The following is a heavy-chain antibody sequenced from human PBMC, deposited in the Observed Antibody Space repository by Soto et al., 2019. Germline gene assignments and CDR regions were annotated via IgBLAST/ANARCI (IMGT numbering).Heavy chain of an antibody. D-gene: IGHD2-15*01. CDR1: GSTFSGYS. J-gene: IGHJ6*02. CDR2: ISCGGGST. CDR3: AKEISKFSSGGRCYSWGFTKYSYGMDD. V-gene: IGHV3-43*01. Sequence: GGSLRLSCAASGSTFSGYSMRWVRQAPGKGLEWISLISCGGGSTYYADSAKGRFTFSRDNSKNSLYLQINSLRSEDTALYYCAKEISKFSSGGRCYSWGFTKYSYGMDDWGQGTTVTVSS.